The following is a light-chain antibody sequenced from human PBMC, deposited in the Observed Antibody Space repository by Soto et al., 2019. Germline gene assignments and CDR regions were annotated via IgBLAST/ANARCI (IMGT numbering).Light chain of an antibody. J-gene: IGKJ4*01. Sequence: EIVMTQSPDTLSVSPGETVTLSCRASQSVRSKLAWYQQKPGQAPRLFIYGASTRATGIPARFSGSGSGTEFTLTISSLQSEDFAIYYCQQYNVWPLTFGGGTKVDIK. CDR3: QQYNVWPLT. V-gene: IGKV3-15*01. CDR1: QSVRSK. CDR2: GAS.